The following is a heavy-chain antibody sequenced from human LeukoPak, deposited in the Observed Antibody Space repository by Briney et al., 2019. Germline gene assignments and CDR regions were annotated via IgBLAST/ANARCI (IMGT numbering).Heavy chain of an antibody. V-gene: IGHV3-7*01. J-gene: IGHJ6*02. CDR2: MNQDGSEK. CDR1: GFTLSESW. Sequence: GGSLRLSYAASGFTLSESWMSWVRQAPGKGLEWVANMNQDGSEKDYVDSVKGRFTISRDNARESLYLQMSSLRAEGTAVYYCATYTHWVAGDVWGHGTTVTVSS. D-gene: IGHD3-16*01. CDR3: ATYTHWVAGDV.